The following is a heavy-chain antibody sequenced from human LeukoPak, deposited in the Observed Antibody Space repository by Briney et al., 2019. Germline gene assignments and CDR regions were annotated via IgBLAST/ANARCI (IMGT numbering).Heavy chain of an antibody. CDR3: ARDNYWLLLDY. J-gene: IGHJ4*02. V-gene: IGHV3-21*01. CDR1: GFTFSNHD. Sequence: PGGSLRLSCATSGFTFSNHDMNWVRQAPGKGLEWVSSISTSSSYIYYADSVKGRFTISRDNAKNSLYLQMNSLRAEDTAVYYCARDNYWLLLDYWGQGTLVTVSS. CDR2: ISTSSSYI. D-gene: IGHD3-9*01.